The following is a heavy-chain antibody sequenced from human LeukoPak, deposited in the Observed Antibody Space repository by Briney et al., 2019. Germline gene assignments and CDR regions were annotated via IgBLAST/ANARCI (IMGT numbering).Heavy chain of an antibody. J-gene: IGHJ4*02. D-gene: IGHD6-13*01. CDR3: AKDRGYSSSWSLDY. CDR1: GFTFSSYA. CDR2: ISGSGGSA. Sequence: GGSLRLSCAASGFTFSSYAMSWVRQAPGKGLEWVSAISGSGGSAYYADSVKGWFTISRDNSKNTLYLQMNSLRAEDTAVYYCAKDRGYSSSWSLDYWGQGTLVTVSS. V-gene: IGHV3-23*01.